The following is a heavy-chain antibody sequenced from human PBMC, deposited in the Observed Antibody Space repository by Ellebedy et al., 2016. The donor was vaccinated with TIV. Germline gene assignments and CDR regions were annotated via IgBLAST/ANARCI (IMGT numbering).Heavy chain of an antibody. V-gene: IGHV3-7*01. J-gene: IGHJ4*02. CDR3: ARTYQTAMVRGVISPCDY. D-gene: IGHD3-10*01. CDR2: IKQDGTEE. CDR1: GFTFSSHW. Sequence: GGSLRLXCAASGFTFSSHWMSWVRQAPGKGLEWVANIKQDGTEEYYVDSVKGRFTISRDNAKNSLYLQMNSLRAEDTAVYYCARTYQTAMVRGVISPCDYWGQGTLSPSPQ.